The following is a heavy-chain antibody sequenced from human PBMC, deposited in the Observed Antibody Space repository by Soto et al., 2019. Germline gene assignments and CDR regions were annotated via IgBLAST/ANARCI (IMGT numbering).Heavy chain of an antibody. Sequence: GGSLSLSCAVCWLAFSSFHLNWVRQATGRGLEWVAYITSSSDTIYYSDSVKGRFTISRDNAKNTLYLQMNSLRAEDTAMYYCARDQDTYGQAVFDSWGQGTLVTVSS. CDR3: ARDQDTYGQAVFDS. J-gene: IGHJ4*02. D-gene: IGHD2-15*01. CDR1: WLAFSSFH. CDR2: ITSSSDTI. V-gene: IGHV3-48*04.